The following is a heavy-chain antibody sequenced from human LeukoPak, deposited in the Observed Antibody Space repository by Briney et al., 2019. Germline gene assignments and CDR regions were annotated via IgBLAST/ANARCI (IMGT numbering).Heavy chain of an antibody. V-gene: IGHV3-7*01. CDR1: GFTFSSYT. CDR2: IKQDGSEK. Sequence: PGGSLRLSCTASGFTFSSYTMHWVRQAPGKGLEWVANIKQDGSEKYYVDSVKGRFTISRDNAKNSLYLQMNSLRAEDTAVYYCARGRISVDYWGQGTLVTVSS. D-gene: IGHD2/OR15-2a*01. CDR3: ARGRISVDY. J-gene: IGHJ4*02.